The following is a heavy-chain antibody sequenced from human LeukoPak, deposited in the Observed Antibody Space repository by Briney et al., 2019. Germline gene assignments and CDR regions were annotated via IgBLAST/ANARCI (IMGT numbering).Heavy chain of an antibody. Sequence: SVEVSCKSSVGTYSSYAISGVRQAPAQGLEWMGRHIPLFCTTKYAPKFQGRVTITTDESTSTAYMELSSLRSEDTAVYCCARAVGGYYGSGSYSANWFDPWGQGTLVTVSS. V-gene: IGHV1-69*05. CDR3: ARAVGGYYGSGSYSANWFDP. CDR2: HIPLFCTT. J-gene: IGHJ5*02. CDR1: VGTYSSYA. D-gene: IGHD3-10*01.